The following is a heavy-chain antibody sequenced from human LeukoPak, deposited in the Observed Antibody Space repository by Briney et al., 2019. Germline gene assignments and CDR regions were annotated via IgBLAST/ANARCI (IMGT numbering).Heavy chain of an antibody. CDR2: IFYSGST. Sequence: SETLSLTCTVSSGSISTSNYYCGWVRQPPGKALGWIGDIFYSGSTYYSPSLTIRVTLSEYPSKNQSSLKLSYVTAADTAEYYCARLLRVGYCSTTTCNWFDPWGQGTLVTVSS. CDR1: SGSISTSNYY. J-gene: IGHJ5*02. CDR3: ARLLRVGYCSTTTCNWFDP. D-gene: IGHD2-2*03. V-gene: IGHV4-39*07.